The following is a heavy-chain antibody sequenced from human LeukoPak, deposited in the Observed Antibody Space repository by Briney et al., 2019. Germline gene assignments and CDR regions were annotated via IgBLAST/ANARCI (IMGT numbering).Heavy chain of an antibody. CDR2: ISSSSSTI. J-gene: IGHJ4*02. D-gene: IGHD1-26*01. CDR3: ARLGVGATDY. CDR1: GFTFSSYS. Sequence: GGSLRLSCAASGFTFSSYSMNWVRQAPGKGLEWVSYISSSSSTIYYADSVKGRFTISRDNAKNSLYLQMNSLRAEDTAVYYCARLGVGATDYWGQGTLVNVSS. V-gene: IGHV3-48*04.